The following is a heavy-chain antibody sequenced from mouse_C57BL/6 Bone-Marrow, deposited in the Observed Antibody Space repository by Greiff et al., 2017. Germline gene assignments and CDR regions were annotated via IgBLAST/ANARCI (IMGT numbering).Heavy chain of an antibody. CDR2: IWWDDDK. V-gene: IGHV8-8*01. Sequence: QVTLKVSGPGILQPSQTLSLTCSFSGFSLSTFGMGVGWIRQPSGKGLEWLAHIWWDDDKSYNPALKSRLTISKDTSKNQVFLKVANVDTTDTAKYYCAQISPDWYFDVWGTGTTVTVAA. D-gene: IGHD6-1*01. J-gene: IGHJ1*03. CDR1: GFSLSTFGMG. CDR3: AQISPDWYFDV.